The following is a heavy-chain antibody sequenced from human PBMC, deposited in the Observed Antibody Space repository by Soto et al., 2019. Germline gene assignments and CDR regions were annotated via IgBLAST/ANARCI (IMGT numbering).Heavy chain of an antibody. CDR1: GFTFDDYA. CDR2: ISWNSGSI. V-gene: IGHV3-9*01. Sequence: EVQLVESGGGLVQPGRSLRLSCAASGFTFDDYAMHWVRQAPGKGLEWVSGISWNSGSIGYADSVKGRFTISRDNAKNSLYLQMNSLRAEDTALYYRAKGSFLGIAATSPFDYWGQGTLVTVSS. CDR3: AKGSFLGIAATSPFDY. J-gene: IGHJ4*02. D-gene: IGHD6-13*01.